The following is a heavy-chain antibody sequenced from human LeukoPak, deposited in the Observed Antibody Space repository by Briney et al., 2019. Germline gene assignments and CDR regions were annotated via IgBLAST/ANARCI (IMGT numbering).Heavy chain of an antibody. Sequence: GRSLRLSCAASGFTFSSYGMHWVRQAPGKGLEWVAVISYDGSNKYSADSVKGRFTISRDNSKNTLYLQMSSLRAEDTAVYYCAKDLDYGGNSDYWGQGTLVTVSS. CDR3: AKDLDYGGNSDY. CDR2: ISYDGSNK. D-gene: IGHD4-23*01. CDR1: GFTFSSYG. J-gene: IGHJ4*02. V-gene: IGHV3-30*18.